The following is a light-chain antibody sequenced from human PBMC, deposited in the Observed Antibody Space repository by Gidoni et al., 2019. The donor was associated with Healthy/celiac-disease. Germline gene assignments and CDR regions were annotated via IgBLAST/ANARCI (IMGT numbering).Light chain of an antibody. CDR3: QQYGSSPFT. Sequence: VLTQSPGTLSLSPGERATLSCRASQSVSSSYLAWYQQKPGQAPRLLIYGASSRATGITDRVSGSGSGTDFTLTISRLEPEDFAVYYCQQYGSSPFTFGPGTKVDIK. J-gene: IGKJ3*01. V-gene: IGKV3-20*01. CDR2: GAS. CDR1: QSVSSSY.